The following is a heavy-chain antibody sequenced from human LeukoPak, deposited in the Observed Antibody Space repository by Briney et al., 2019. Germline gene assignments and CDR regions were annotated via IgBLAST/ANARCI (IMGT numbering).Heavy chain of an antibody. V-gene: IGHV3-11*01. CDR3: ARVGRGELISHDY. CDR1: GFVFSDYY. D-gene: IGHD1-26*01. Sequence: GGSLRLSCAASGFVFSDYYMSWIRQSPGKGLEWLSYISNSRSSTYSAASVRGRFTISRDNSKNSLFLEMNSLRDEDTAVYYCARVGRGELISHDYWGQGTLVTVSS. CDR2: ISNSRSST. J-gene: IGHJ4*02.